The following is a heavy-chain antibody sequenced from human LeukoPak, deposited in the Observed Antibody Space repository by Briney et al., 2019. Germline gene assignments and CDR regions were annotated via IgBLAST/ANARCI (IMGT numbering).Heavy chain of an antibody. CDR3: ARAIEENDFDY. J-gene: IGHJ4*02. V-gene: IGHV3-21*01. CDR1: GFTFSSYS. D-gene: IGHD1-1*01. CDR2: LSSSSSYI. Sequence: PGGSLRLSCAASGFTFSSYSMNWVRQAPGKGLEWVSSLSSSSSYIYDADSVKGRFTISRDNAKNSLYLQMNSLRAEDTAVYYCARAIEENDFDYWGQGTLVTVSS.